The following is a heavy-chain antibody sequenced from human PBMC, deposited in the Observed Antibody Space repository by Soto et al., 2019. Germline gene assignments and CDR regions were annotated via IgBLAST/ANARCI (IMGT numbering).Heavy chain of an antibody. V-gene: IGHV4-34*01. CDR3: ARAVLLVQPFYYYYYMDV. Sequence: SETLSLTCAVYGGSFSGYYWSWIRQPPGKGLEWIGEINHSGSTNYNPSLKSRVTISVDTSKNQFSLKLSSVTAADTAVYYCARAVLLVQPFYYYYYMDVWGKGTTVTVSS. CDR2: INHSGST. J-gene: IGHJ6*03. CDR1: GGSFSGYY. D-gene: IGHD6-6*01.